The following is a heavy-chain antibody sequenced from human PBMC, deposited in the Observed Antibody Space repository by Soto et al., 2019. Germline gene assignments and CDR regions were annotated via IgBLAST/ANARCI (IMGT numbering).Heavy chain of an antibody. V-gene: IGHV3-64D*06. CDR3: AKDRWGLFGEWLGGYCDQ. CDR2: VRGNGDPP. J-gene: IGHJ4*02. CDR1: GFTFSSYA. Sequence: GGSLRLSCSASGFTFSSYAMHWVRQAPGKRLEYVSGVRGNGDPPFYAASVRDRFTISRDNSKNTLYLQMNSLNVDDTAIYYCAKDRWGLFGEWLGGYCDQWGQGTLVTVSS. D-gene: IGHD2-8*01.